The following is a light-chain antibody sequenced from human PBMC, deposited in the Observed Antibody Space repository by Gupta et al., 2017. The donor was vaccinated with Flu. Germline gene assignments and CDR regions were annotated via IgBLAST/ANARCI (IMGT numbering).Light chain of an antibody. V-gene: IGKV1-39*01. J-gene: IGKJ1*01. CDR1: QSINSY. CDR2: AAS. CDR3: QQSYSTFRT. Sequence: DIQITQSPSPLSASVGDRVTITCRASQSINSYLNWYQQKPGKAPKLLIYAASSLQSGVPSRFSGSGSGTDFTLTISSLQPEDCATYYCQQSYSTFRTFGQGTKVEIK.